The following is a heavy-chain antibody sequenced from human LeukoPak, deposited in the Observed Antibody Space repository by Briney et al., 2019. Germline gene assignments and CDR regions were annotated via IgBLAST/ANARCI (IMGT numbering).Heavy chain of an antibody. J-gene: IGHJ4*02. V-gene: IGHV3-23*01. CDR3: AKGAQYDFWTGYTLEYFDV. D-gene: IGHD3-3*01. CDR2: ISASGSST. CDR1: GFTFTSYA. Sequence: PGGSLRLSCAASGFTFTSYAMNWVRQAPGKGLEWVSFISASGSSTHYADSVKGRLTISRDNSTNTLYLQINSLRAEDTAAYYCAKGAQYDFWTGYTLEYFDVWGKGTLVTVSS.